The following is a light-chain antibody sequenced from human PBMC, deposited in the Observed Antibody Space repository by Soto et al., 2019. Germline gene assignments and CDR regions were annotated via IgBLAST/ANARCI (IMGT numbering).Light chain of an antibody. J-gene: IGLJ1*01. CDR2: EVT. CDR3: FSFTSHSSHYV. Sequence: QSALTQPASVSGSPGQSITISCTGTISDVGGHGYVSWYQQHPGKAPKLMIYEVTYRPSGVSDRFSGSKSGNTASLTISGLLAEDDADYYCFSFTSHSSHYVFGTGTKLTVL. V-gene: IGLV2-14*01. CDR1: ISDVGGHGY.